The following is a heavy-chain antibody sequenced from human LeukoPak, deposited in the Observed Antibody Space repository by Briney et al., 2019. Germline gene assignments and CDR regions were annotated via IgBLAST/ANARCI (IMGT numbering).Heavy chain of an antibody. Sequence: ASVKVSCKASGYTFTGYYMHWVRQAPGQGLEWMGWINPNSGGTNYAQKFQGRVTMTRDTSISTAYMELSRLRSDDTAVYYCAREVSGSYSRDLDYWGQGTLVIVSS. CDR1: GYTFTGYY. J-gene: IGHJ4*02. V-gene: IGHV1-2*02. D-gene: IGHD1-26*01. CDR3: AREVSGSYSRDLDY. CDR2: INPNSGGT.